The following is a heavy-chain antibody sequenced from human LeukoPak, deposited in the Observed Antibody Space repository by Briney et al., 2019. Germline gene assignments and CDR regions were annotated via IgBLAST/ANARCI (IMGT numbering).Heavy chain of an antibody. CDR3: AREMATTETVDY. CDR2: ISYDGSNK. CDR1: GFTFSSNA. J-gene: IGHJ4*02. Sequence: GRSLRLSCAASGFTFSSNAMLWVRQAPGKGLAWVAVISYDGSNKYYADSVKGRFTISRDSSKNTLYLQMNSLRAEDTAVYYCAREMATTETVDYWGQGALVTVSA. V-gene: IGHV3-30-3*01. D-gene: IGHD5-24*01.